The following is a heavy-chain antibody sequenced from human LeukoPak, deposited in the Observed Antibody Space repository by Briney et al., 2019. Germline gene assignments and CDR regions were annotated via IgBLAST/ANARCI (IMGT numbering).Heavy chain of an antibody. J-gene: IGHJ4*02. Sequence: SETLSLTCTVSGGSISSYYWSWIRQPPGKGLEWIGYIYYSGSTNYNPSLKSRVTISVDTSKNQFSLKLSSVTAADTDVYYCARASATYYYDSSGYDFDYWGQGTLVTVSS. CDR3: ARASATYYYDSSGYDFDY. V-gene: IGHV4-59*08. D-gene: IGHD3-22*01. CDR1: GGSISSYY. CDR2: IYYSGST.